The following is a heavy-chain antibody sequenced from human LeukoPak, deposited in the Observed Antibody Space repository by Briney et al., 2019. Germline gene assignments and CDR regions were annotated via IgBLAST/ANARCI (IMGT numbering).Heavy chain of an antibody. CDR3: ATNLWFGELWFDY. CDR2: MNPNSGNT. Sequence: ASVKASCKASGYTFTSYDINWVRQATGQGLEWMGWMNPNSGNTGYAQKFQGRVTMTRNTSISTAYMELSSLRSEDTAVYYCATNLWFGELWFDYWGQGTLVTVSS. J-gene: IGHJ4*02. CDR1: GYTFTSYD. D-gene: IGHD3-10*01. V-gene: IGHV1-8*01.